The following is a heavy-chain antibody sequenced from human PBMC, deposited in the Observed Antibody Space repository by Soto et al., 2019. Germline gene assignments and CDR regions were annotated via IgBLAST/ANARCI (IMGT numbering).Heavy chain of an antibody. V-gene: IGHV3-11*01. CDR2: ISSSGSTI. D-gene: IGHD4-4*01. CDR1: GFTFSCYS. CDR3: ARKPVTDYYYYYMDV. Sequence: GGSLRLSCAASGFTFSCYSMSWVRQAPGKGLEWVSYISSSGSTIYYADSVKGRFTISRDNAKNSLYLQMNSLRAEDTAVYYCARKPVTDYYYYYMDVWGKGTTVTVS. J-gene: IGHJ6*03.